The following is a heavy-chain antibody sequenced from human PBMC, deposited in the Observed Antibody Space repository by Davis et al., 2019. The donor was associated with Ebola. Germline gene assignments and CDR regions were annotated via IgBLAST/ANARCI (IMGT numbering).Heavy chain of an antibody. D-gene: IGHD1-1*01. CDR3: ARDGNWNGAEYFDY. CDR1: GGSFSGYY. CDR2: IYYSGST. J-gene: IGHJ4*02. Sequence: SETLSLTCAVYGGSFSGYYWSWIRQHPGKGLEWIGSIYYSGSTYYNPSLKSRVTISVDTSKNQFSLKLSSVAAADTAVYYCARDGNWNGAEYFDYWGQGTLVTVSS. V-gene: IGHV4-34*11.